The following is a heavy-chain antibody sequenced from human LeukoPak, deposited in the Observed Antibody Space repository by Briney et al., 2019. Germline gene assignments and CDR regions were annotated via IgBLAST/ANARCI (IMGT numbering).Heavy chain of an antibody. V-gene: IGHV3-30*02. CDR2: IRYDGSDK. J-gene: IGHJ4*02. Sequence: GGSLRLSCAASGFTFSSYGMHWVRQAPGKGLEWVAFIRYDGSDKYYADSVKGRFTISRDNSKNTLYLQMNSLRAEDTAVYYCAKDIVVVPSHLDYWGQGTLVTVSS. CDR3: AKDIVVVPSHLDY. CDR1: GFTFSSYG. D-gene: IGHD2-2*01.